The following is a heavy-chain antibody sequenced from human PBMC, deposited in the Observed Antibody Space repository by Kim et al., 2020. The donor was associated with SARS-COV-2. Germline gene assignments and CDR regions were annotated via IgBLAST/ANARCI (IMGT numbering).Heavy chain of an antibody. CDR1: GGSLSSSSYY. CDR2: AYYIGNT. CDR3: ARRQRYSSGWYVACYYDSMDV. Sequence: SETLSLTCTVSGGSLSSSSYYWGWIRQPPGKGLEWIGTAYYIGNTYYNPSLKSRVTIPVDTSKTQFSLKLGSVTAADTAVYYCARRQRYSSGWYVACYYDSMDVWGKGTTVTVSS. J-gene: IGHJ6*03. V-gene: IGHV4-39*01. D-gene: IGHD6-19*01.